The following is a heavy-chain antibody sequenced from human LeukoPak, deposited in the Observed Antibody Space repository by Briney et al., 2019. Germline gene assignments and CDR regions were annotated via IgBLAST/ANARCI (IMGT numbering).Heavy chain of an antibody. D-gene: IGHD3-9*01. Sequence: PSGTLSLTCAVSGGSISSSNWWSWVRQPPGKGLEWIGEIYHSGSTNYNLSLKSRVTISVDKSKNQFSLKLSSVTAADTAVYYCARGAYDILTGYFNYFDYWGQGTQVTVSS. J-gene: IGHJ4*02. V-gene: IGHV4-4*02. CDR1: GGSISSSNW. CDR3: ARGAYDILTGYFNYFDY. CDR2: IYHSGST.